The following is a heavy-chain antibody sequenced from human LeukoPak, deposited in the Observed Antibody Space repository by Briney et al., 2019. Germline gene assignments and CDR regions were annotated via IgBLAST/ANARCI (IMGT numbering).Heavy chain of an antibody. V-gene: IGHV5-51*01. J-gene: IGHJ4*02. Sequence: RGESLKISCKGSGYNFTSYWIGWVRQMPGRGLEWMGIIYSGDSDTRYSPSFQGQVTISADKSTSTAYLQWGSLKASDTAMYYCARCPVYSYGSGEYYFDYWGQGTLVTVSS. CDR3: ARCPVYSYGSGEYYFDY. D-gene: IGHD5-18*01. CDR2: IYSGDSDT. CDR1: GYNFTSYW.